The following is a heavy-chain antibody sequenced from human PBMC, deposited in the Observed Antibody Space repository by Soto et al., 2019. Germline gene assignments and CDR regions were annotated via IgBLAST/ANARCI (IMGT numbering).Heavy chain of an antibody. Sequence: PGGSLRLSCAASGFTFSSYAMHWGRQAPGKGLEWVAVISYDGSNKYYADSVKGRFTISRDNSKNTLYLQMNSLRAEDTAVYYCARDRKGLTDYWGQGTLVTVSS. J-gene: IGHJ4*02. CDR1: GFTFSSYA. V-gene: IGHV3-30-3*01. CDR2: ISYDGSNK. D-gene: IGHD7-27*01. CDR3: ARDRKGLTDY.